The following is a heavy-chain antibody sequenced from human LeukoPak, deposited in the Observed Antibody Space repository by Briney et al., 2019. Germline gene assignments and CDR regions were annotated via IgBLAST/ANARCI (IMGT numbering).Heavy chain of an antibody. CDR3: ARDRHGYSYGFHRGYSDNNYMDV. V-gene: IGHV3-7*01. CDR2: IKQDGSEK. J-gene: IGHJ6*03. Sequence: GGSLRLSCEVSGFTFSNYWMSWVRQAPGKGLEWVANIKQDGSEKYYVDSVKGRFTISRDNAKNSLYLQMNSLRAEDTAVYYCARDRHGYSYGFHRGYSDNNYMDVWGKGTTVTISS. D-gene: IGHD5-18*01. CDR1: GFTFSNYW.